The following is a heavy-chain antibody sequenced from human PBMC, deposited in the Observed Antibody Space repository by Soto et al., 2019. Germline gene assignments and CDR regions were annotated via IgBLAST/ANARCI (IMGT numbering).Heavy chain of an antibody. D-gene: IGHD3-3*01. Sequence: SETLSLTCTVSGGSISSGDYYWSWIRQPPGKGLEWIGYIYYSGSTYYNPSLKSRVTISVDTSKNQFSLKLSSVTAADTAVYYCARVSQGSGYYPFDYWGQGTLVTVSS. CDR3: ARVSQGSGYYPFDY. CDR1: GGSISSGDYY. CDR2: IYYSGST. V-gene: IGHV4-30-4*01. J-gene: IGHJ4*02.